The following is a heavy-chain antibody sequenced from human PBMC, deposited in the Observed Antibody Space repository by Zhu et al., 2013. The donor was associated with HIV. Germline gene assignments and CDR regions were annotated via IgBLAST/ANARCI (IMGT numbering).Heavy chain of an antibody. D-gene: IGHD4-17*01. CDR1: GGTFSSYA. CDR3: TRGRFVYGDILTF. Sequence: QVQLVQSGAEVKKPGSSVKVSCKASGGTFSSYAISWVRQAPGQGLEWMGWMNPKSGNTGYAQKFQGRITMTRNTSITTAYMLLSSLTFEDTALYYCTRGRFVYGDILTFWGQGTPVTVSS. V-gene: IGHV1-8*02. J-gene: IGHJ4*02. CDR2: MNPKSGNT.